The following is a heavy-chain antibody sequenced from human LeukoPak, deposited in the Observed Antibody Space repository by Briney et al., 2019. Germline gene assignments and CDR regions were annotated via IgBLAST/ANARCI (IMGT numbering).Heavy chain of an antibody. D-gene: IGHD6-19*01. Sequence: GGSLRLSCAASGFTFSSYAMSWVRQAPGKGLEWVSAISGSGGSTYYPGSVKGRFTISRENAKNSLYLQMNSLRAGDTAVYYCARGRAPWSSGWSLIDYWGQGTLVTVSS. V-gene: IGHV3-23*01. CDR2: ISGSGGST. CDR1: GFTFSSYA. J-gene: IGHJ4*02. CDR3: ARGRAPWSSGWSLIDY.